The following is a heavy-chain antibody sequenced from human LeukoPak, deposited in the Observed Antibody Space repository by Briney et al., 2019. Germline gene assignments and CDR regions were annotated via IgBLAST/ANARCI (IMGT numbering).Heavy chain of an antibody. CDR3: ARGYSSFDI. Sequence: GASVKVSCKASGYTFTSYGISWVRQAPGQGLEWMGWMNPNSGNTGYAQKFQGRVTMTRNTSISTAYMELSSLRSEDAAVYYCARGYSSFDIWGQGTMVTVSS. V-gene: IGHV1-8*02. CDR2: MNPNSGNT. CDR1: GYTFTSYG. D-gene: IGHD6-13*01. J-gene: IGHJ3*02.